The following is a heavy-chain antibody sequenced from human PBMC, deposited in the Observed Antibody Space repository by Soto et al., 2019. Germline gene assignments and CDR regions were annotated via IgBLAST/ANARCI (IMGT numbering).Heavy chain of an antibody. V-gene: IGHV3-33*01. CDR1: GFTFSSYG. Sequence: GGSLRLSCAASGFTFSSYGMHWVRQAPGKGLEWVAVIWYDGSNKYYADSVKGRFTISRDNSKNTLYLQMNSLRAEDTAVYYCARDGVSSGTWSNWFDPWGQGTLVTVSS. CDR3: ARDGVSSGTWSNWFDP. CDR2: IWYDGSNK. D-gene: IGHD6-19*01. J-gene: IGHJ5*02.